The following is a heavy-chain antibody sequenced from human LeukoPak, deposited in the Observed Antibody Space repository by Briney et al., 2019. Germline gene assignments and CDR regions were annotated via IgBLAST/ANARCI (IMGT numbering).Heavy chain of an antibody. CDR3: ARSPWGITMIAEA. CDR2: IYTGGTT. CDR1: RFSFSNNY. Sequence: PGGSLSLSCAASRFSFSNNYMSWARQAPGTGLEWVSVIYTGGTTYYADSVKGRFTISRDNSKNTLYLQMNSLRAEDTAVYYCARSPWGITMIAEAWGQGTLVTVSS. V-gene: IGHV3-53*01. D-gene: IGHD3-22*01. J-gene: IGHJ5*02.